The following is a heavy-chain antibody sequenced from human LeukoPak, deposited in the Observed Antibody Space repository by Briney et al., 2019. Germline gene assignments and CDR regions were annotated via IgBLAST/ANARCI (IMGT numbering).Heavy chain of an antibody. V-gene: IGHV3-30*04. CDR1: GFTFSSYA. J-gene: IGHJ6*02. CDR3: ARDGLGENNYYYYGMDV. D-gene: IGHD1-26*01. CDR2: ISHDGSNK. Sequence: PGRSLRLSRAASGFTFSSYAMHWVRQAPGKGLEWVAVISHDGSNKYYADSVKGRFTISRDNSKNTLYLQMNSLRAEDTAVYYCARDGLGENNYYYYGMDVWGQGATVTVSS.